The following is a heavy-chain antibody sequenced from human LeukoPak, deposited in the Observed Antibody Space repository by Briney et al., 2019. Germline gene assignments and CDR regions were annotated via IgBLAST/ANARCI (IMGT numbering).Heavy chain of an antibody. V-gene: IGHV3-23*01. Sequence: GGSLRLSCAASGFTFSSYAMSWVRQAPGKGLEWVSAISGSGGSTYYADSVKGRFTISRDNSKNTLYLQMNSLRAEDTAVYYCAKGDAVAGAHNWFDPWGQGTLVTVSS. CDR3: AKGDAVAGAHNWFDP. CDR1: GFTFSSYA. D-gene: IGHD6-19*01. CDR2: ISGSGGST. J-gene: IGHJ5*02.